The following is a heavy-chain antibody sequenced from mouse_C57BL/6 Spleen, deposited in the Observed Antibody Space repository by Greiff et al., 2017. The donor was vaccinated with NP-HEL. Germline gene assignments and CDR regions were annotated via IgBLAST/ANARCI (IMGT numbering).Heavy chain of an antibody. Sequence: QVQLKESGAELVKPGASVKISCKASGYAFSSYWMNWVKQRPGKGLEWIGQIYPGDGDTNYNGKFKGKATLTADKSSSTAYMQLSSLTSEDSAVYFCARWSYDGNFDYWGQGTTLTVSS. J-gene: IGHJ2*01. CDR2: IYPGDGDT. CDR3: ARWSYDGNFDY. V-gene: IGHV1-80*01. D-gene: IGHD2-3*01. CDR1: GYAFSSYW.